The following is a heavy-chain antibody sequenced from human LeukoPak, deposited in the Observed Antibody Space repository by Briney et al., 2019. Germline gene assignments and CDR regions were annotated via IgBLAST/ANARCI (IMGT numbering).Heavy chain of an antibody. V-gene: IGHV3-23*01. D-gene: IGHD3-3*01. Sequence: PGGSLRLSCAASGFTFSSYAMSWVRQAPGKGLEWVSAISGSGGSTYYADSVKGRFTISRDNSKNTLYLQMNSLRAEDTAVYYCANSDDFWSGQLDLGYWGQGTLVTVSS. CDR3: ANSDDFWSGQLDLGY. CDR2: ISGSGGST. J-gene: IGHJ4*02. CDR1: GFTFSSYA.